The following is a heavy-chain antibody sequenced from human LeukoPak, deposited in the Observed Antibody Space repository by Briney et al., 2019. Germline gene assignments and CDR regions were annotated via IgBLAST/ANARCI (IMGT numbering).Heavy chain of an antibody. D-gene: IGHD4-17*01. J-gene: IGHJ6*02. CDR1: GYTFTGYY. CDR3: ARGSAPYGDYYYGTDV. Sequence: ASVKVSCKASGYTFTGYYMHWVRQAPGQGLEWMGWINPNSGGTNYAQKFQGRVTMTRDTSISTAYMELSRLRSDDTAVYYCARGSAPYGDYYYGTDVWGQGTTVTVSS. V-gene: IGHV1-2*02. CDR2: INPNSGGT.